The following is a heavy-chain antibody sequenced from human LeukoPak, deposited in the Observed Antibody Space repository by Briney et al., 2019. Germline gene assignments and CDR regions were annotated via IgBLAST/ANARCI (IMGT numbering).Heavy chain of an antibody. V-gene: IGHV1-8*02. D-gene: IGHD1-20*01. J-gene: IGHJ4*02. Sequence: ASVKVSCKASGYTFTSYGINWVRQATGQGLEWMGWMNPNSGNTGYAQKFQGRVTMTRNTSISTAYMELSSLRSEDTAVYYCARGITGTTGFDYWGQGTLVTVSS. CDR1: GYTFTSYG. CDR2: MNPNSGNT. CDR3: ARGITGTTGFDY.